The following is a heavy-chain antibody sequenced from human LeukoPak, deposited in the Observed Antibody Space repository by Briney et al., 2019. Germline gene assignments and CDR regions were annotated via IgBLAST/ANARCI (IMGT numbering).Heavy chain of an antibody. D-gene: IGHD2-15*01. CDR1: GYTFTDYY. J-gene: IGHJ4*02. CDR2: INPRDGGT. CDR3: AREGNGLLSKDLDY. V-gene: IGHV1-2*02. Sequence: ASVKVSCKGSGYTFTDYYLHWVRQAPGQGLEWVGYINPRDGGTSSPPNFRGRVTMTTDASSSTVYMELSRLTSDDTAIHYCAREGNGLLSKDLDYWGQGTLVTVSS.